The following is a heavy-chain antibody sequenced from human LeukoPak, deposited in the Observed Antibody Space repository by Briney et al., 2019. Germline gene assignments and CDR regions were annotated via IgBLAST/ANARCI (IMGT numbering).Heavy chain of an antibody. Sequence: GGSLRLSCAASGFTFSSYAMSWVRQAPGKGLEWVSAISGSGGSTYYADSVKGRFTISRDNSKNTLYLQMNSLRAEDTAVYYCAKEGGGIAVADTYFDYWGQGTLVTVSS. J-gene: IGHJ4*02. CDR2: ISGSGGST. V-gene: IGHV3-23*01. CDR3: AKEGGGIAVADTYFDY. D-gene: IGHD6-19*01. CDR1: GFTFSSYA.